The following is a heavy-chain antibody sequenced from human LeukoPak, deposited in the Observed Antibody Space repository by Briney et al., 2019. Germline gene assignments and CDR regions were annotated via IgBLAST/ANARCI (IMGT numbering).Heavy chain of an antibody. J-gene: IGHJ6*04. Sequence: PGGSLRLSCAASGFTFSSYAMSWVRQAPGKGLEWVSAISGSGGSTYYADSVKGRFTITRDNSKNTLFLQMTSLRVEDTAVYYCAKDFISFSMDVWGKGTTVTISS. V-gene: IGHV3-23*01. D-gene: IGHD3-3*02. CDR2: ISGSGGST. CDR1: GFTFSSYA. CDR3: AKDFISFSMDV.